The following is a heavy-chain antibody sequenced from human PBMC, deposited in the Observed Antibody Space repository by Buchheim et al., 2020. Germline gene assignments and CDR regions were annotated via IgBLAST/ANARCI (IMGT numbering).Heavy chain of an antibody. J-gene: IGHJ5*02. D-gene: IGHD1-26*01. CDR2: ISGSGGRT. CDR3: ASLRGASGNWFDP. Sequence: EVQLLESGGGLVQPGGSLRLSCAASGFTFSSYAMSWVRQAPGKGLEWVSGISGSGGRTSYADSVKGRLTISSDNSKNTLYLQMNSLRGEDTAVYYCASLRGASGNWFDPWGQGTL. CDR1: GFTFSSYA. V-gene: IGHV3-23*01.